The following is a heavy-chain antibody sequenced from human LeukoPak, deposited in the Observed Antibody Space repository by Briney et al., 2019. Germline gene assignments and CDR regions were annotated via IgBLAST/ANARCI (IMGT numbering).Heavy chain of an antibody. Sequence: GGSLRLSCVASGFTFSDYFMSWIRQAPGKGLEWLSYISIRGSTIYYADSVKGRFTISGDNARNTLYLQMNSLRAEDTAVYYCAKSDYFDSWGQGTLVTVSS. V-gene: IGHV3-11*04. CDR2: ISIRGSTI. CDR3: AKSDYFDS. CDR1: GFTFSDYF. J-gene: IGHJ4*02.